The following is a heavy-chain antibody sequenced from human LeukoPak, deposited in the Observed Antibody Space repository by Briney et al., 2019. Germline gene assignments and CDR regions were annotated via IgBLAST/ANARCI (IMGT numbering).Heavy chain of an antibody. D-gene: IGHD7-27*01. CDR3: ARDHWDSPFDY. CDR2: IYTSGST. J-gene: IGHJ4*02. CDR1: GGSISSYY. V-gene: IGHV4-4*07. Sequence: SGTLSLTCTASGGSISSYYWSGIRQPAGKGLEWIGRIYTSGSTNYNPSLQSRVTMSVDTSKNQFSLKLSPVTAADTAVYYCARDHWDSPFDYWGQGTLVTVSS.